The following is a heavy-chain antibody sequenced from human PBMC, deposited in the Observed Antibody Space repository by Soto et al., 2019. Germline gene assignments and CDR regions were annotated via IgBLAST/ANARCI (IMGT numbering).Heavy chain of an antibody. CDR3: ARDTVAGKDGCFDY. J-gene: IGHJ4*02. V-gene: IGHV1-18*04. CDR2: ISAYNGNT. Sequence: QVQLVQSGAEVKKPGASVKVSCKASGYTFTSYGISWVRQAPGQGLEWMGWISAYNGNTNYAQKFQGRVTITRDTSASTAYMELSSLRSEDTAVYYCARDTVAGKDGCFDYWGQGTLVTVSS. CDR1: GYTFTSYG. D-gene: IGHD6-19*01.